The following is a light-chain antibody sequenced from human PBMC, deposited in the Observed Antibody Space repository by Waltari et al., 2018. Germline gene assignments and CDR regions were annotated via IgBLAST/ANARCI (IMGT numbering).Light chain of an antibody. CDR1: RSNLGRNY. Sequence: QSVLTQPPSASGTPGQRVTIPCSGSRSNLGRNYVSWYQQLPGTAPKLLIYRNNQRPSGVPDRFSGSKSGTSASLAISGLRSEDEADYYCAAWDDSLSGSWVFGGGTKLTVL. CDR2: RNN. J-gene: IGLJ3*02. CDR3: AAWDDSLSGSWV. V-gene: IGLV1-47*01.